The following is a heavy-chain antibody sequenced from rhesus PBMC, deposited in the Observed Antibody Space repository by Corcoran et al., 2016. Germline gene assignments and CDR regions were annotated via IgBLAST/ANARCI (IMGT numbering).Heavy chain of an antibody. Sequence: QVQLQESGPGLVKPSETLSLTCAVSVVSLSDSYHWNWLRPPPRKGLEWIGNIYGRRWSTYYNPSLKRRVTISKYTSKTRFSLKLSSVTAADTAVYYCARVVPGVGVMNYWGQGVLVTVSS. CDR3: ARVVPGVGVMNY. CDR2: IYGRRWST. D-gene: IGHD3-22*01. V-gene: IGHV4S18*01. J-gene: IGHJ4*01. CDR1: VVSLSDSYH.